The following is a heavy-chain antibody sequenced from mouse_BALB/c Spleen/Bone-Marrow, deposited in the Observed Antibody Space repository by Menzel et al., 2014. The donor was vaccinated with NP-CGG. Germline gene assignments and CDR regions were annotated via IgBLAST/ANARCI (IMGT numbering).Heavy chain of an antibody. D-gene: IGHD1-1*01. Sequence: EVQLVESGPGPVKPSQSLSLTCTVTGYSITSDYAWNWIRQFPGNKLEWMGYISYSDITSYNPSLKSRISITRDTSMNQFFLQLNSVTPEDTATYYCARSAGSSRYWYFDVWGAGTTVTVSS. CDR3: ARSAGSSRYWYFDV. CDR2: ISYSDIT. V-gene: IGHV3-2*02. J-gene: IGHJ1*01. CDR1: GYSITSDYA.